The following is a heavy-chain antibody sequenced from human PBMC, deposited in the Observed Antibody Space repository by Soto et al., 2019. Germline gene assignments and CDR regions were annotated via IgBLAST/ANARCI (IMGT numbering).Heavy chain of an antibody. V-gene: IGHV4-4*07. CDR2: IYATGTT. J-gene: IGHJ4*02. CDR1: GASISGFY. CDR3: ASGGRWELPQDY. D-gene: IGHD1-26*01. Sequence: SETLSLTXTVSGASISGFYWSWIRKSAGKGLEWIGRIYATGTTDYNPSLKSRVMMSVDTSKNQFSLKLSSVTAADTAVYYCASGGRWELPQDYWGQGTLVTVSS.